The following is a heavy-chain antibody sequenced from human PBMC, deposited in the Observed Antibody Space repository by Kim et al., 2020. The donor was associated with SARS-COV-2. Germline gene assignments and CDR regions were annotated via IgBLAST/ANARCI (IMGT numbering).Heavy chain of an antibody. CDR2: ISYDENNK. V-gene: IGHV3-30*18. J-gene: IGHJ4*02. D-gene: IGHD6-19*01. CDR1: GFTFSSYG. CDR3: AKSIRSPGSYSSGYRY. Sequence: GGSLRLSCAASGFTFSSYGMHWVCQAPGKGLEWVAVISYDENNKYYADSVKGRFTISRDNSKNTLFLQMNSLRAEDTAVYYCAKSIRSPGSYSSGYRYWGQGTLVTVSS.